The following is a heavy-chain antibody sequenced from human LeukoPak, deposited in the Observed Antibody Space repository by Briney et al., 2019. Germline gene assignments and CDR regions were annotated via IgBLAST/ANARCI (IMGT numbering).Heavy chain of an antibody. Sequence: PGGSLRLSCAASGFTLSSYWMSWVRQAPGKGLEWVANINQDGSQKYYVDSVKGRFTTSRDNAKNSLYLQMNSLRAEDTAVYYCARAVAARSSYWGRGTLVTVSS. CDR2: INQDGSQK. CDR3: ARAVAARSSY. V-gene: IGHV3-7*01. CDR1: GFTLSSYW. D-gene: IGHD6-6*01. J-gene: IGHJ4*02.